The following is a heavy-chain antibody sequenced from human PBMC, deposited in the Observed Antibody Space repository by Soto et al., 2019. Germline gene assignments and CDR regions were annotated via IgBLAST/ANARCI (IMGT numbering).Heavy chain of an antibody. CDR1: GFIFSNYA. Sequence: EVQLLESGGGLVQPGGSLRLSCAASGFIFSNYAMSWVRQAPGKGLEWVASISDSGGSTYYGASVKGRFTISRDNSKNTLYLQVNSLRAEDTAVYYCAKKVAQVVITAYYFDYWGQGTLVTVSS. CDR2: ISDSGGST. CDR3: AKKVAQVVITAYYFDY. D-gene: IGHD3-10*01. J-gene: IGHJ4*02. V-gene: IGHV3-23*01.